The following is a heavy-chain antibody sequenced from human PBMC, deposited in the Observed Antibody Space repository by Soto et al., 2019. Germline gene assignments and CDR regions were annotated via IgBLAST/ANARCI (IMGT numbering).Heavy chain of an antibody. CDR1: GGSFSGYY. Sequence: PSETLSLTCAVYGGSFSGYYWSWIRQPPGKGLEWIGEINQSGSTKYNPSLKSRVTISVDTSRNQFSLKLNSVAAADTALYYCARNPEGRRSHDYWGHGTPVTVSS. J-gene: IGHJ4*01. D-gene: IGHD3-16*02. CDR3: ARNPEGRRSHDY. CDR2: INQSGST. V-gene: IGHV4-34*01.